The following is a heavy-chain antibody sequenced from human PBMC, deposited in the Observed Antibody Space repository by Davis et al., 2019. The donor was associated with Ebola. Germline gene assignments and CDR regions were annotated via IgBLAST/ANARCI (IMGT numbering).Heavy chain of an antibody. J-gene: IGHJ4*02. D-gene: IGHD5-24*01. V-gene: IGHV4-39*01. CDR3: ARHGHNQDHDY. CDR1: GDSASGTSTAYY. Sequence: PSKPLSLTCTFPGDSASGTSTAYYWNWVRQPPETGLECIASISYPGNTHYKSSLKSRVTISMETSRSQFSLKVTSVTAADTAGYYWARHGHNQDHDYWGQGVLVIVSS. CDR2: ISYPGNT.